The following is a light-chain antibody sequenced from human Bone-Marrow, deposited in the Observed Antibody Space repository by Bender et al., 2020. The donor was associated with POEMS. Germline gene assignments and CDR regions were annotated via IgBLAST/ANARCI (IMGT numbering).Light chain of an antibody. CDR1: DLGEKY. V-gene: IGLV3-1*01. CDR3: SSYAGNNTYV. J-gene: IGLJ1*01. Sequence: YELTQPPSVSVSPGQTVTISCSGNDLGEKYASWYQQRPGQSPVLVIYEDTKRPSGIPERFSGSNSGNTATLTVSGLQSDDEADYFCSSYAGNNTYVFGPATRVTVL. CDR2: EDT.